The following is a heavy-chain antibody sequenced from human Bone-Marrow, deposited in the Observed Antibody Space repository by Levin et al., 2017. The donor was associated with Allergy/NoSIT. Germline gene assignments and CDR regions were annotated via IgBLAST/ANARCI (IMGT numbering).Heavy chain of an antibody. D-gene: IGHD3/OR15-3a*01. CDR3: TRDMGGTSCCKYTWFDP. CDR2: INWNGNVV. CDR1: GFTFDDYA. Sequence: GGSLRLSCEVSGFTFDDYAMHWVRRVPGKGLEWVSGINWNGNVVDYADSVKGRFTISRDNAKNSLYLQMDSLRSEDTALYYCTRDMGGTSCCKYTWFDPWGQGTLVTVSS. J-gene: IGHJ5*02. V-gene: IGHV3-9*01.